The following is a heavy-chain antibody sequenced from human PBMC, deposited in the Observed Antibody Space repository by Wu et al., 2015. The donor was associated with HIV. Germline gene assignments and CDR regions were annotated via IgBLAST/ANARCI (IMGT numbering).Heavy chain of an antibody. D-gene: IGHD2-8*02. CDR3: ARNIVLVVGSTTEDHYGMDV. Sequence: QVHLVQSGADVKKPGASVKVSCKISGYILSELSIHWVRQAPGKGLEWMGGFDPEDDETIYAQKFQGRVTMTQDTSTDTAYMEMRRLRSDDTAVYYCARNIVLVVGSTTEDHYGMDVWGQGTTVTVSS. J-gene: IGHJ6*02. V-gene: IGHV1-24*01. CDR2: FDPEDDET. CDR1: GYILSELS.